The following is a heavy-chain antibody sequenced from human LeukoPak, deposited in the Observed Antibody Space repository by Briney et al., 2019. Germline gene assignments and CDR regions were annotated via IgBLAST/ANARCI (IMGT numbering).Heavy chain of an antibody. CDR3: ARGEVATRSGWDDAK. CDR1: GGSLSSYA. J-gene: IGHJ4*02. D-gene: IGHD5-12*01. Sequence: SVMVSCKASGGSLSSYAINWVRQAPGQGLEWMGRILPMLGIANAAQKFQGRVTITADKSTSTAYMELTSLRSEDTAVYYCARGEVATRSGWDDAKWGQGTLVIVSS. V-gene: IGHV1-69*04. CDR2: ILPMLGIA.